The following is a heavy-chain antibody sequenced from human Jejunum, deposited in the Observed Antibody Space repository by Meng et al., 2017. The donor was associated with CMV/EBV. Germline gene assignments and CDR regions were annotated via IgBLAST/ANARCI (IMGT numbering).Heavy chain of an antibody. CDR1: LNYNIAW. Sequence: LNYNIAWISWVRQAPGKGLEWVGRITDKEDGEMTSYAASVKGRFTISRDNSRNTFYLQMGSLTTADTAVYYCVRGARSGGVGEIEYDTWGQGTLVTVSS. V-gene: IGHV3-15*01. CDR2: ITDKEDGEMT. J-gene: IGHJ5*02. D-gene: IGHD2-8*02. CDR3: VRGARSGGVGEIEYDT.